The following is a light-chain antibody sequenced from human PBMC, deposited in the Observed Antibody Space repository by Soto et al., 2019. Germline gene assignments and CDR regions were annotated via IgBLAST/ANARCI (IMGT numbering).Light chain of an antibody. Sequence: QSALTQPASVSGSLGQSITISCTGTSSDVGGYKYVSWYQQHPGKAPKLMIFEVSDRPSGVSNRFSGSKSGNTASLTISGLQAEDEDFYYCCSFTTIDTWVFGGGTKLTVL. CDR1: SSDVGGYKY. CDR3: CSFTTIDTWV. CDR2: EVS. V-gene: IGLV2-14*01. J-gene: IGLJ3*02.